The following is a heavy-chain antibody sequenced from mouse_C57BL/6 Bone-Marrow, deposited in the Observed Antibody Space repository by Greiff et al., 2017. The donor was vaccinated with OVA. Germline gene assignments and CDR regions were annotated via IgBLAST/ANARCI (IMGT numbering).Heavy chain of an antibody. CDR1: GFTFTNYY. D-gene: IGHD1-1*01. Sequence: EVKLMESGGGLVQPGDSLSLSCAASGFTFTNYYMSWVRQPPGKALEWLAFIRNKPNGSTTEYSASVKGRFTISRDKSQSILYLQMKALRAEYSATYYCARYKGRVAVDYFDYWGQGTALTVSS. CDR3: ARYKGRVAVDYFDY. V-gene: IGHV7-3*01. CDR2: IRNKPNGSTT. J-gene: IGHJ2*01.